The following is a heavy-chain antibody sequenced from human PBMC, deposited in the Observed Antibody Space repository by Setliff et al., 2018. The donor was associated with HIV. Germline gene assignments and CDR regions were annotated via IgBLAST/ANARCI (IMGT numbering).Heavy chain of an antibody. D-gene: IGHD3-9*01. J-gene: IGHJ4*02. V-gene: IGHV3-73*01. CDR1: GFTFSGSA. CDR3: TTDYLQNVLRYFDPFDY. CDR2: ILDKANNYAT. Sequence: GGSLRLSCAASGFTFSGSAMHWVRQASGKGLEWVGRILDKANNYATAYAASLEGRFTISRDDAKNTLYLQMNSLKTEDTAVYYCTTDYLQNVLRYFDPFDYWGQGTLVTVSS.